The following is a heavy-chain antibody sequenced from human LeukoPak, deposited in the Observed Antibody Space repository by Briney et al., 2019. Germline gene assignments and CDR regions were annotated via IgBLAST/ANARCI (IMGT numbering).Heavy chain of an antibody. D-gene: IGHD2-2*01. V-gene: IGHV7-4-1*02. CDR1: GYTFTSYA. Sequence: ASVKVSCKASGYTFTSYAMNWVRQAPGQGLEWMGWINTNTGNPTYAQGFTGRFVFSLDTSVSTAYLQISSLKAENTAVYYCARGPPVPGSLYYYYGMDVWGQGTTVTVSS. CDR3: ARGPPVPGSLYYYYGMDV. CDR2: INTNTGNP. J-gene: IGHJ6*02.